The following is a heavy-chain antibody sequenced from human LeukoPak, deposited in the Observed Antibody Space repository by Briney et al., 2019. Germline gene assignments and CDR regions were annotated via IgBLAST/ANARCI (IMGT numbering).Heavy chain of an antibody. Sequence: GRSLRLSCAASGFTFSSYAMHWVRQAPGKGLEWVAVISYDGSNKYYADSVKGRFTISRDNSKNTLYLQMNSLRAEDTAVYYCARAVDTAMVTKGFDYWGQGILVTVSS. CDR3: ARAVDTAMVTKGFDY. D-gene: IGHD5-18*01. V-gene: IGHV3-30*04. CDR1: GFTFSSYA. CDR2: ISYDGSNK. J-gene: IGHJ4*02.